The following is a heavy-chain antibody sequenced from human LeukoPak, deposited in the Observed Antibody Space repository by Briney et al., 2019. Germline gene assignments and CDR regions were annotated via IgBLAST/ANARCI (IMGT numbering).Heavy chain of an antibody. CDR3: ARSPYSIAVATLAHWFDP. Sequence: KPGGSLRLSCAASGFTFSSYSMNWVRQAPGKGLEWVSSISSSSSYIYYADSVKGRFTISRDNAKNSLYLQMNSLRAEDTAVYYCARSPYSIAVATLAHWFDPWGQGTLVTVSS. J-gene: IGHJ5*02. D-gene: IGHD6-19*01. CDR1: GFTFSSYS. V-gene: IGHV3-21*01. CDR2: ISSSSSYI.